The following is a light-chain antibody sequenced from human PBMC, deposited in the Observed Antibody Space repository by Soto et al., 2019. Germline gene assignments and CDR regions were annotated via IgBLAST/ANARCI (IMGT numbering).Light chain of an antibody. CDR2: DVS. J-gene: IGLJ3*02. V-gene: IGLV2-14*03. CDR1: SSDIGNYDY. CDR3: SSYRLGHTWV. Sequence: QSALTQPASVSGSPGQSSTIPCTGTSSDIGNYDYVSWYQQHAGKAPKLIIYDVSHRPSGISHRFSGFKSGNTASLAISGLQAEDEAAYFCSSYRLGHTWVFGGGTKLTVL.